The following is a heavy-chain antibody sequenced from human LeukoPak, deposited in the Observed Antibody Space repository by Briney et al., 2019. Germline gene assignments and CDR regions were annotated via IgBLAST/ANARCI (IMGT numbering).Heavy chain of an antibody. CDR1: GSIFTSYW. D-gene: IGHD2-2*01. CDR2: IYPGDSDT. Sequence: GESLQISCKGSGSIFTSYWIGWVRQLPGKGLEWMGIIYPGDSDTRYSPSFQGQVTISADKSISTAYLQWSSLKASDTAMYYCARGKYQLLLPFGYWGQGTLVTVSS. J-gene: IGHJ4*02. V-gene: IGHV5-51*01. CDR3: ARGKYQLLLPFGY.